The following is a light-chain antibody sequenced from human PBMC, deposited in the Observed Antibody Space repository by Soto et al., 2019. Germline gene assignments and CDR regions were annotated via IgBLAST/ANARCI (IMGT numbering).Light chain of an antibody. V-gene: IGKV3-11*01. CDR3: VQRTTWPWT. J-gene: IGKJ1*01. CDR2: DAS. Sequence: EIVLTQSPGTLSLSPGERATLSCRASQRVSVHLAWYQQKPGQAPRLLIYDASNRATGIPAMFSGSGSGTDCTLTISSLEPEDFAVYHCVQRTTWPWTCGQGSKVEIK. CDR1: QRVSVH.